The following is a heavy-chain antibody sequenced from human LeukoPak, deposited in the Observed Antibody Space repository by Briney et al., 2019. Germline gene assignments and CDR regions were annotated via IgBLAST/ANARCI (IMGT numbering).Heavy chain of an antibody. CDR1: GGSISSYY. J-gene: IGHJ2*01. CDR2: IYYSGST. V-gene: IGHV4-59*01. Sequence: PSETLSLTCTVSGGSISSYYWSWIRQPPGKGQEWNGHIYYSGSTNYNPSLKSRVTISVDTSKNQFSLKLSSVTAADTAVYYCARGSDRALVQFGYFDLWGRGTLVTVXX. D-gene: IGHD6-13*01. CDR3: ARGSDRALVQFGYFDL.